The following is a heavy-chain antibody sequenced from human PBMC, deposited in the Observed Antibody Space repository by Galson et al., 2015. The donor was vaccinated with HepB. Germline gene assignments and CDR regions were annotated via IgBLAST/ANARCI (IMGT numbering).Heavy chain of an antibody. J-gene: IGHJ6*02. CDR1: GGTFSSYT. V-gene: IGHV1-69*04. CDR3: AREQVAAAGKYYYYGMDV. CDR2: IIPILGIA. D-gene: IGHD6-13*01. Sequence: SVKVSCKASGGTFSSYTISWVRQAPGQGLEWMGRIIPILGIANYAQKFQGRVTITADKSTSTAYMELSSLRSEDTAVYYCAREQVAAAGKYYYYGMDVWGQGTTVTVSS.